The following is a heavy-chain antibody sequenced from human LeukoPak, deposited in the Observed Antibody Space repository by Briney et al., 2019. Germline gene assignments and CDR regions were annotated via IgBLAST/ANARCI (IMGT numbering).Heavy chain of an antibody. J-gene: IGHJ6*03. Sequence: SETLSLTCTVSGVSISSSNSYWGWIRQPPGKGLEWIGSIYYSGSTNYNPSLKSRVTISVDTSKNQFSLKLSSVTAADTAVYYCARVGGSYSYYYYYYYMDVWGKGTTVTVSS. CDR2: IYYSGST. CDR3: ARVGGSYSYYYYYYYMDV. CDR1: GVSISSSNSY. D-gene: IGHD1-26*01. V-gene: IGHV4-39*07.